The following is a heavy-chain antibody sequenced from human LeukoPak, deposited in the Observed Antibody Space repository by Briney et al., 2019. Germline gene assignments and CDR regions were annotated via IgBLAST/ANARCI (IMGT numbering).Heavy chain of an antibody. CDR2: VYFTGDA. CDR3: ARSRRWSSWPRFPFDM. D-gene: IGHD2-15*01. Sequence: SETLSPTCTVSGDSISRSNFYWGWIRQPPGKGLEWIGTVYFTGDAYYNPSLKSRAALSLDTSKDQLSLKLSSMTAADTAVYYCARSRRWSSWPRFPFDMWGQGTLVTVSS. J-gene: IGHJ3*02. V-gene: IGHV4-39*07. CDR1: GDSISRSNFY.